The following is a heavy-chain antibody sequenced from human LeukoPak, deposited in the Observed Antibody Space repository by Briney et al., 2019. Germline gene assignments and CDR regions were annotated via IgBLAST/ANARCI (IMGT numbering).Heavy chain of an antibody. Sequence: SQTLSLTPTVSGGSISSGSYYWSWIRQPAGKGLEWIGRIYTNGRTNYNPSLKSRVTISVDTSKNQFSLKLSSVTAADTAVYYCARRRLWFGELPIDYWGQGTLVTVSS. CDR1: GGSISSGSYY. CDR2: IYTNGRT. V-gene: IGHV4-61*02. CDR3: ARRRLWFGELPIDY. D-gene: IGHD3-10*01. J-gene: IGHJ4*02.